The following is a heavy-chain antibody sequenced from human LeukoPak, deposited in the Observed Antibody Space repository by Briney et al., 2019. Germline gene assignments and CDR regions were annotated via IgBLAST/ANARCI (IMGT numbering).Heavy chain of an antibody. J-gene: IGHJ4*02. CDR3: ARRPPGVAATNLDY. CDR2: IYPGDSDT. V-gene: IGHV5-51*01. Sequence: PGESLKISCKGSGYSFTSYWIGWVRQLPGKDLEWMGIIYPGDSDTRYSPSFQGQVTISADKSISTAYLQWSSLKASDTAMYYCARRPPGVAATNLDYCGQGTLVTVSS. CDR1: GYSFTSYW. D-gene: IGHD2-15*01.